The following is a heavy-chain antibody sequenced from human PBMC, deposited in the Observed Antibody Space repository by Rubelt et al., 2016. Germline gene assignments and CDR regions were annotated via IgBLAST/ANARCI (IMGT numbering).Heavy chain of an antibody. CDR3: AKVWTATIGRYYGMDV. Sequence: EVQLLESGGGLVQPGGSLRLSCAASGFAFSNSAMAWVRQAPGTGLEWGSVSGSGGFPSYADSVKGGFTISCDHSKNTLLLQMNSLRVDETAVYYCAKVWTATIGRYYGMDVWGQGTTVTVSS. D-gene: IGHD4-11*01. V-gene: IGHV3-23*01. CDR1: GFAFSNSA. CDR2: SGSGGFP. J-gene: IGHJ6*02.